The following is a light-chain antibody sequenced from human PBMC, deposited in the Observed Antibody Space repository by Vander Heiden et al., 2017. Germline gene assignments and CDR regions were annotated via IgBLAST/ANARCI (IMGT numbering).Light chain of an antibody. J-gene: IGKJ4*01. Sequence: EIVMTQSPLSLPVTPGEPASLSCRASQSLLDSNGHTVLNWYLQEPGQSPQLLIYLGSKRATGVPDRFSGSGSGTDFTLKISRVEAEDVGVYYCLQALQTPTFGGGTKVEIK. CDR3: LQALQTPT. CDR2: LGS. CDR1: QSLLDSNGHTV. V-gene: IGKV2-28*01.